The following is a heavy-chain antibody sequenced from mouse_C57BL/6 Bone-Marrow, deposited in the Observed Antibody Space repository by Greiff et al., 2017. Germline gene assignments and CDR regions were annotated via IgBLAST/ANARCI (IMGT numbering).Heavy chain of an antibody. J-gene: IGHJ1*03. V-gene: IGHV1-50*01. D-gene: IGHD4-1*01. CDR1: GYTFTSYW. CDR2: IDPSDSYT. CDR3: ARESNWDVYWYFDV. Sequence: QVQLQQPGAELVKPGASVKLSCKASGYTFTSYWMQWVKQRPGQGLVWIGEIDPSDSYTNYNQKFKGKATLTVDTSSSTAYMQLSSLTSEDSAVYYCARESNWDVYWYFDVWGTGTTVTGSS.